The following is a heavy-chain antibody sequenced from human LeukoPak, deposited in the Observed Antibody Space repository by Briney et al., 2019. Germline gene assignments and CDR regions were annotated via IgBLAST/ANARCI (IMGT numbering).Heavy chain of an antibody. J-gene: IGHJ5*02. CDR2: ISNDGSNK. CDR3: ARSDVDMAA. CDR1: GFTFSTYG. Sequence: PGRSLRLSCAASGFTFSTYGMHWVRQAPGKGLEWVAVISNDGSNKLYTDSVKGRFTISRDHSKNTLYLQMNSLRAEDTAVYYCARSDVDMAAWGQGTLVTVSS. D-gene: IGHD5-12*01. V-gene: IGHV3-30*03.